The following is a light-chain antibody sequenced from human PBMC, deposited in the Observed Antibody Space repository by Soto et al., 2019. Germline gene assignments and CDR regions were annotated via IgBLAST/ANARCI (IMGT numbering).Light chain of an antibody. Sequence: IVLTQSPVTLALSPGESAVLPCRASQSVSTSLAWYQHKPGQAPRLFIYDASKRAPGIPARFTGSGSGTDFTLTISSLEPEDIAVYYCQVRDVWPSFGQGTKVDIK. CDR1: QSVSTS. J-gene: IGKJ1*01. V-gene: IGKV3-11*01. CDR3: QVRDVWPS. CDR2: DAS.